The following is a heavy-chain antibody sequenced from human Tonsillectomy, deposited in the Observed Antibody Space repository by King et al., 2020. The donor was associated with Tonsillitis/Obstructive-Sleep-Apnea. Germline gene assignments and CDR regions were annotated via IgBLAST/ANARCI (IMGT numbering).Heavy chain of an antibody. J-gene: IGHJ4*02. V-gene: IGHV3-64D*06. CDR2: ISSNGGST. CDR1: GFTFSSYA. D-gene: IGHD2-2*01. CDR3: VKDWGPYCSSTSCHDY. Sequence: VQLVESGGGLVQPGGSPRLSCSASGFTFSSYAMHWVRQAPGKGLEYVSAISSNGGSTYYADSVKGRFTISRDNSKNTLYLQMSSLRAEDTAVYYCVKDWGPYCSSTSCHDYWGQGTLVTVSS.